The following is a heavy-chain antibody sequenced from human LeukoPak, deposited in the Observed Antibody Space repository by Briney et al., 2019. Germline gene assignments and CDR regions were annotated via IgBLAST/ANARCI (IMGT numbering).Heavy chain of an antibody. CDR2: ITYGSDTI. CDR3: ARDHNWALDY. CDR1: GFTFSSYS. Sequence: GGSLRLSCAASGFTFSSYSMNWVRQAPGKGLEWVSYITYGSDTIYYTDSVKGRFTISRDNAKNSLYLQMNSLRNEDTAVYYCARDHNWALDYWGQGTLVTVSS. D-gene: IGHD3-16*01. J-gene: IGHJ4*02. V-gene: IGHV3-48*02.